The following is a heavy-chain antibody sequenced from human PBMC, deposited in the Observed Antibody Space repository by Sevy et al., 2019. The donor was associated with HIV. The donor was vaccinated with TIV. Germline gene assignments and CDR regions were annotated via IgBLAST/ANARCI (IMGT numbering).Heavy chain of an antibody. CDR1: GFTFSSQA. CDR3: ARNLDYYASGPPDS. J-gene: IGHJ4*02. V-gene: IGHV3-23*01. Sequence: GGSLRLSCAASGFTFSSQAMSWVRQSPGKGQKWVSIISASGDHTYYADSVKGRFTISRDNAKDSLFLQMNSLRAEDTAVYYCARNLDYYASGPPDSWGRGTLVTVSS. D-gene: IGHD3-10*01. CDR2: ISASGDHT.